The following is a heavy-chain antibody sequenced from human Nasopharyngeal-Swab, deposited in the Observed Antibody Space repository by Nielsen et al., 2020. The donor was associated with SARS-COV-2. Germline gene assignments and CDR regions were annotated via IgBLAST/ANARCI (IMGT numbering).Heavy chain of an antibody. CDR1: GFTFSNAW. D-gene: IGHD2-15*01. CDR3: TTEDIVVVVAGHEYFQH. J-gene: IGHJ1*01. Sequence: GEFLKISCAASGFTFSNAWMSWVRQAPGKGLEWVGRIKSKTDGGTTDYAAPVKGRFTISRDDSKNTLYLQMNSLKTEDTAVYYCTTEDIVVVVAGHEYFQHWGQGTLVTVSS. CDR2: IKSKTDGGTT. V-gene: IGHV3-15*01.